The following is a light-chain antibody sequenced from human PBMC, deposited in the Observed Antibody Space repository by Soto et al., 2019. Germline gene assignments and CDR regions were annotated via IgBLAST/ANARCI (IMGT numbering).Light chain of an antibody. J-gene: IGKJ3*01. CDR2: GAS. CDR1: QSVSSNY. V-gene: IGKV3-20*01. CDR3: QQYGSTPFT. Sequence: EIVVTQSPGTLSLPPGERATLSCRASQSVSSNYLAWYQQKPGQAPRLLIYGASSRASDIPDRFSGSGSGTDFTLIISRLEPEDFAMYYCQQYGSTPFTFGPGTKVDVK.